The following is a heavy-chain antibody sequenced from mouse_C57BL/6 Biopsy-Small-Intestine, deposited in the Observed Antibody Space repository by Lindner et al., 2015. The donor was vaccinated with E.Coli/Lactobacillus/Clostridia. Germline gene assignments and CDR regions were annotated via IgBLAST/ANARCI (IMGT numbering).Heavy chain of an antibody. D-gene: IGHD2-4*01. CDR3: ARWNDYPYYYAMDY. CDR2: INPYNGDT. CDR1: GYSFTGYF. V-gene: IGHV1-20*01. Sequence: VQLQESGPELVKPGASVKMSCKASGYSFTGYFINWVKQSHGESLEWIGRINPYNGDTFYNQKFKGKATLTGDKSSSTAHMELRSLTSEDSALYYCARWNDYPYYYAMDYWGQGTSVTVSS. J-gene: IGHJ4*01.